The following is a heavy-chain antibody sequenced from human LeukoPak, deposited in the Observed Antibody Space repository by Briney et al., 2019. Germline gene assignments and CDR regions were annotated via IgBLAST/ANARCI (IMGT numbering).Heavy chain of an antibody. CDR2: IKQDGSEK. CDR3: ARDHIVATIFDY. D-gene: IGHD5-12*01. J-gene: IGHJ4*02. V-gene: IGHV3-7*01. Sequence: GGSLRLSCAASGFTFSNYWMFWARQAPGKGPEWVANIKQDGSEKYYVDSVKGRFTISRDNAKNSLYLQMNSLRVEDTAVYYCARDHIVATIFDYWGQGTLVTVSS. CDR1: GFTFSNYW.